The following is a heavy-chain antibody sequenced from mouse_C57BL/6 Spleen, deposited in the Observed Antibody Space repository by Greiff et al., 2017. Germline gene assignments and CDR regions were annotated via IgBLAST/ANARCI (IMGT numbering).Heavy chain of an antibody. V-gene: IGHV5-6*01. J-gene: IGHJ3*01. CDR1: GFTFSSYG. CDR3: ARGGDVGAWFAY. D-gene: IGHD3-3*01. CDR2: ISSGGSYT. Sequence: EVQLVESGGDLVKPGGSLKLSCAASGFTFSSYGMSWVRQTPDKRLEWVATISSGGSYTYYPDSVKGRFTISRDNAKNTLYLQMSSLKSADTAMYYWARGGDVGAWFAYWGQGTLVTVSA.